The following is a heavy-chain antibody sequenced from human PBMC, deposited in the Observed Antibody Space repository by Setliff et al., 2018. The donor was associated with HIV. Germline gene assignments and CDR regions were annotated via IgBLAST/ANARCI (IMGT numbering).Heavy chain of an antibody. D-gene: IGHD2-2*01. J-gene: IGHJ5*02. V-gene: IGHV3-23*01. CDR3: AKLGSTGYLDSYNWLDP. CDR1: KFLFSNYA. Sequence: SKFLFSNYAMSWVRQAPGKGLEWVSGITATGGATYYAESVKGRFTISRDNSKKTLYLQMDDLTAADTAIYYCAKLGSTGYLDSYNWLDPWGQGTLVTVSS. CDR2: ITATGGAT.